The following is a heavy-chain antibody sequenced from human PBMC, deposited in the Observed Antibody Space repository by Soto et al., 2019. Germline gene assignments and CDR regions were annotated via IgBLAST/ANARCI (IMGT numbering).Heavy chain of an antibody. D-gene: IGHD1-26*01. CDR3: TRFDWELLRFDY. CDR1: GFTFSGSA. CDR2: IRSKANSYAT. J-gene: IGHJ4*02. Sequence: EVQLVESGGGLVQPGGSLKLSCAASGFTFSGSAMHWVRQASGKGLEWVGRIRSKANSYATAYAASVKGRFTISRXASKNTAYLQMNSLKTEDTAVYYCTRFDWELLRFDYWGQGTLVTVSS. V-gene: IGHV3-73*01.